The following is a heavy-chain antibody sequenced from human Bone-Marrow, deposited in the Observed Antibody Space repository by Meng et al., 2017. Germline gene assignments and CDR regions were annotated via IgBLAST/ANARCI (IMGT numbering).Heavy chain of an antibody. D-gene: IGHD6-13*01. V-gene: IGHV4-4*02. CDR1: GWSLSGSDW. CDR3: ARDGTGGSSSFYY. J-gene: IGHJ4*02. CDR2: IYHSGST. Sequence: QRAGPGLAEPWRAPSLSCPVSGWSLSGSDWWSWVRQTPGKGLECIGEIYHSGSTNYNPSLKSRVTISVDKSKNQFSLKLSSVTAADTAVYYCARDGTGGSSSFYYWGQGTLVTVSS.